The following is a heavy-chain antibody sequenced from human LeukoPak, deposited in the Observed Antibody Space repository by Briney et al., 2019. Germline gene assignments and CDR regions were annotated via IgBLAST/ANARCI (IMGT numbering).Heavy chain of an antibody. Sequence: ASVKVSCKASGYTFTDNYVHWLRQAPGQGLEWMGWISPHNDGIKYSQKFEGRVTMTSDTTITTAYMELSRLRSDDTAVYYCARDWGAGSKFDPWGQGTLVTVSS. V-gene: IGHV1-2*02. J-gene: IGHJ5*02. CDR1: GYTFTDNY. D-gene: IGHD3-10*01. CDR3: ARDWGAGSKFDP. CDR2: ISPHNDGI.